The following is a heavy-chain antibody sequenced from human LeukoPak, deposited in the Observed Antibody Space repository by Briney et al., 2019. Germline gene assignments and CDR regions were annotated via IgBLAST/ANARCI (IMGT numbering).Heavy chain of an antibody. V-gene: IGHV3-7*03. J-gene: IGHJ3*02. CDR3: AKDRWTEVDAFDI. CDR1: GFTFSRHW. D-gene: IGHD1-1*01. Sequence: GGSLRLSCVASGFTFSRHWMSWVRQAPGKGLEWVANIKYDGSEQYYVDSVKGRFTFSRDNAKTSLYLQMNSLRAEDTAVYYCAKDRWTEVDAFDIWGQGTMVTVSS. CDR2: IKYDGSEQ.